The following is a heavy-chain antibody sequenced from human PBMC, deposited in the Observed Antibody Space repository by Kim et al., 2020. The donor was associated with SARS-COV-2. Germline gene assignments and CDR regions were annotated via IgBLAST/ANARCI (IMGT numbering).Heavy chain of an antibody. CDR1: GFTFSSYP. CDR2: ISYDGSNK. Sequence: LSLTCAASGFTFSSYPIHWVRQAPGKGLEWVAVISYDGSNKYYADSVKGRFTVSRDNSRNTLYLQMNSLRPEDTAVYYCARDGADIVAMIGPGDSWGQGTLVTVSS. J-gene: IGHJ4*02. D-gene: IGHD5-12*01. V-gene: IGHV3-30*04. CDR3: ARDGADIVAMIGPGDS.